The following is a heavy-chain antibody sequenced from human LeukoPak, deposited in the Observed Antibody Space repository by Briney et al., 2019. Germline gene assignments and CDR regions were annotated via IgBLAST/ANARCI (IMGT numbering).Heavy chain of an antibody. CDR2: INHSGST. V-gene: IGHV4-59*01. J-gene: IGHJ6*03. Sequence: SETLSLTCTVSGGSISSYYWSWIRQPPGKGLEWIGEINHSGSTNYNPSLKSRVTISVDTSKNQFSLKLSSVTAADTAVYYCAREDYNYYMDVWGKGTTVTVSS. CDR3: AREDYNYYMDV. CDR1: GGSISSYY.